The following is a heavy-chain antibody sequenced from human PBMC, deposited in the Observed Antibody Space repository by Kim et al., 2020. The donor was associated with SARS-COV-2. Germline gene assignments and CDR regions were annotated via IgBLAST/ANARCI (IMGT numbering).Heavy chain of an antibody. Sequence: KGRFTISRDNAKNSLYLQMNSLRAEDTAVYYGARDQFSSSQYYYYYYGMDVWGQGTTVTVSS. D-gene: IGHD6-13*01. CDR3: ARDQFSSSQYYYYYYGMDV. J-gene: IGHJ6*02. V-gene: IGHV3-11*06.